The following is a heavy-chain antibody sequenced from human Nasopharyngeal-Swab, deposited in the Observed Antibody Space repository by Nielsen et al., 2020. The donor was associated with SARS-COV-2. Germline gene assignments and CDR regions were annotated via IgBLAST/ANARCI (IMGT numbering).Heavy chain of an antibody. Sequence: WIRQPPGKGLEWVAVISYDGSNKYYEDSVKGRFTISRDNSKNTLYLQMNSLRAEDTAVYYCARGYSGYYYFHYWGQGTLVTVSS. D-gene: IGHD5-12*01. V-gene: IGHV3-30*03. CDR3: ARGYSGYYYFHY. CDR2: ISYDGSNK. J-gene: IGHJ4*02.